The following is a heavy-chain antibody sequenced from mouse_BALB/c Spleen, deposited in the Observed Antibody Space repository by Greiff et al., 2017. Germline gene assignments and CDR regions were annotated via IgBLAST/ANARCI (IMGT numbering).Heavy chain of an antibody. D-gene: IGHD1-1*01. CDR1: GYSFTSYW. CDR3: TRNFITTVVHYWYFDV. CDR2: IYPGNSDT. V-gene: IGHV1-5*01. J-gene: IGHJ1*01. Sequence: VVARPGASVKMSCKASGYSFTSYWMHWVKQRPGQGLEWIGAIYPGNSDTSYNQKFKGKAKLTAVTSASTAYMELSSLTNEDSAVYYCTRNFITTVVHYWYFDVWGAGTTVTVSS.